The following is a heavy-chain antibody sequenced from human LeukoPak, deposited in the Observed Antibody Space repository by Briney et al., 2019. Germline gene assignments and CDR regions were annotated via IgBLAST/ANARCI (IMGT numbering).Heavy chain of an antibody. J-gene: IGHJ4*02. Sequence: SETLSLTCTVSGGSISSYYWSWIRQPPGRGLEWIGSIYYSGTTNYNPSLKSRVTISVDRSENQFSLKLSSVTAADTAVYYCARYGGSGTYYFDYWGQGTLVTVSS. D-gene: IGHD3-10*01. CDR3: ARYGGSGTYYFDY. CDR2: IYYSGTT. CDR1: GGSISSYY. V-gene: IGHV4-59*12.